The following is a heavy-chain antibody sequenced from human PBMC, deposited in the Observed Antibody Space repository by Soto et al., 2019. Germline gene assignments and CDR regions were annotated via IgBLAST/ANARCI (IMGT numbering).Heavy chain of an antibody. D-gene: IGHD6-13*01. CDR2: ISGSGGST. CDR1: GFTFSSYA. V-gene: IGHV3-23*01. J-gene: IGHJ4*02. CDR3: AREKYSRSWKGGFDY. Sequence: PGGSLKLSCAASGFTFSSYARSWVRQAPGKGLEWVSAISGSGGSTDYADSVKGRFTISRDNSKNTLYLQMNSLRAEDTAVYYCAREKYSRSWKGGFDYWGQGTMVTVSS.